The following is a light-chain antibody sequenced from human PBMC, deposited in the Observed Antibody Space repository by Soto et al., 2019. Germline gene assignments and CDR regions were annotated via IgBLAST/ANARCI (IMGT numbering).Light chain of an antibody. Sequence: QSVLTQPTSVSGSPGQSITISCTGTSSDVGGYNYVSWYQHHPGKAPKLMICDVSDRPSGVSNRFSGSKSGNTASLTISGLQAEDEADYYCSSYTSGSTPWVSGTGTKVT. CDR3: SSYTSGSTPWV. V-gene: IGLV2-14*03. CDR1: SSDVGGYNY. J-gene: IGLJ1*01. CDR2: DVS.